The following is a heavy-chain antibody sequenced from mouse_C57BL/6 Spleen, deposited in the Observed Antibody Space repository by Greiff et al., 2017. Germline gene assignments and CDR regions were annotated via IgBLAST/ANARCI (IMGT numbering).Heavy chain of an antibody. D-gene: IGHD2-10*01. CDR1: GYTFTTYP. J-gene: IGHJ3*01. CDR2: FHPYNDDT. Sequence: VQLVESGAELVKPGASVKMSCKASGYTFTTYPIEWVKQNHGKSLEWIGNFHPYNDDTKYNEKFKGKATLTVEKSSSTVYLELSRLTSDDSAVYYCARGGTYYGNPMFAYWGQGTPVTVSA. V-gene: IGHV1-47*01. CDR3: ARGGTYYGNPMFAY.